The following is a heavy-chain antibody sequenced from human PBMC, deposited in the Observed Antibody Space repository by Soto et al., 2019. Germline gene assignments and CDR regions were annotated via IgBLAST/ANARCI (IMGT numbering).Heavy chain of an antibody. D-gene: IGHD3-16*02. CDR2: ISAYNGNT. CDR3: ARDRPTGRLRLGELSLSYYYYYGMDV. CDR1: GYTFTSYG. V-gene: IGHV1-18*01. J-gene: IGHJ6*02. Sequence: ASLKVSCKASGYTFTSYGISWVRQAPGQGLEWMGWISAYNGNTNYAQKLQGRVTMTTDTSTSTAYMELRSLRSDDTAVYYCARDRPTGRLRLGELSLSYYYYYGMDVWGQGTTVTVSS.